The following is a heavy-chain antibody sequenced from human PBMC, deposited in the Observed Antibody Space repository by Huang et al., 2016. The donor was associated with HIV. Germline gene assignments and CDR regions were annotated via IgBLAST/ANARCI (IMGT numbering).Heavy chain of an antibody. Sequence: QVQLEQWGAGLLKPSETLSLTCAVYGWSFSGYFWHWIRQSPGTGLEWIGQINHDGVTDYNPSLKSRATISGDTSKNQCSLKLTSVTAADTAIYYCAREIMISFGGPFDSWGHGNLVTVSS. J-gene: IGHJ5*01. V-gene: IGHV4-34*02. CDR3: AREIMISFGGPFDS. CDR2: INHDGVT. D-gene: IGHD3-16*01. CDR1: GWSFSGYF.